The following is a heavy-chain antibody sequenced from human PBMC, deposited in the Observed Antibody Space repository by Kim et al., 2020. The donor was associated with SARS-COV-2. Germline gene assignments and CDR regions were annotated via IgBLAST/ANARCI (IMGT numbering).Heavy chain of an antibody. D-gene: IGHD2-15*01. J-gene: IGHJ3*02. CDR1: GFTFSSYA. Sequence: GGSLRLSCAASGFTFSSYAMSWVRQAPGKGLEWVSAISGSGGSTYYADSVKGRFTISRDNSKNTLYLQMNSLRAEDTAVYYCAKSAWAAQKSLPNDAFDIWGQGTMVTVSS. V-gene: IGHV3-23*01. CDR2: ISGSGGST. CDR3: AKSAWAAQKSLPNDAFDI.